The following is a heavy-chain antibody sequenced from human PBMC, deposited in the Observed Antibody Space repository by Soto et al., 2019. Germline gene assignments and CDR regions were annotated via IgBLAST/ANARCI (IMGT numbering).Heavy chain of an antibody. CDR3: ARAYYYDSSGYYYMVLDY. CDR1: GYTFTSYG. Sequence: ASVKVSCKASGYTFTSYGISWVRQAPGQGLEWMGWISAYNGNTNYAQKLQGRVTMTTDTSTSTAYMELRSLRSDDTAVYYCARAYYYDSSGYYYMVLDYWGQGTLVTVSS. CDR2: ISAYNGNT. D-gene: IGHD3-22*01. J-gene: IGHJ4*02. V-gene: IGHV1-18*01.